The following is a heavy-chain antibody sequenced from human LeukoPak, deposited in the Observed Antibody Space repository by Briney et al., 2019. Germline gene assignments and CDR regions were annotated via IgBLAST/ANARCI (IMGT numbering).Heavy chain of an antibody. V-gene: IGHV3-30*02. CDR3: AGGQAYYFYYYMDV. Sequence: GGSLRLSCAASGFTFSSYGMHWVRQAPGKGLEWVAFIRYDGSNKYYADSVKGRFTISRDNAKKSLYLQMNSLRAEDTAVYYCAGGQAYYFYYYMDVWGKGTTVTVSS. D-gene: IGHD2-15*01. CDR1: GFTFSSYG. CDR2: IRYDGSNK. J-gene: IGHJ6*03.